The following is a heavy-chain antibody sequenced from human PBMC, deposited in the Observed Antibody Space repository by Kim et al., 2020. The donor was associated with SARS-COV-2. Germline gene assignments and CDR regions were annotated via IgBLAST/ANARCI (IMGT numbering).Heavy chain of an antibody. CDR2: ISGYNAET. CDR1: GFSFTTNG. J-gene: IGHJ5*01. Sequence: ASVKVSCKTSGFSFTTNGISWVRQAPGQGLEWLGWISGYNAETTYAQNFQGRVSMTTDTSTSTAYMELPTLRSDDTAVYYCATTSRYVMVPASNWFDAWG. D-gene: IGHD2-8*01. V-gene: IGHV1-18*01. CDR3: ATTSRYVMVPASNWFDA.